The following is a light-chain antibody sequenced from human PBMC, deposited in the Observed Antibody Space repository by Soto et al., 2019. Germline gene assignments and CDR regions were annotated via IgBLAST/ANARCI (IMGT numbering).Light chain of an antibody. V-gene: IGLV1-44*01. Sequence: QSVLTQPPSASGTPGQGVTISCSGSSSTIGSNIVIWYQQLPGTAPKLLIYSHNQRPSGVPDRFSGSKSGTSASLAISGLQSEDEADYYCAAWDDTLNGWVFGGGTKLTVL. J-gene: IGLJ3*02. CDR2: SHN. CDR3: AAWDDTLNGWV. CDR1: SSTIGSNI.